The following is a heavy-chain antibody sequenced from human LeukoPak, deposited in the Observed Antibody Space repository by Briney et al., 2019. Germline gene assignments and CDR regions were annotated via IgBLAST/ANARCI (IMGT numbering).Heavy chain of an antibody. J-gene: IGHJ4*02. V-gene: IGHV3-30*04. CDR1: GFTFSSYA. CDR2: ISYDGNNK. Sequence: GGSLRLSCAASGFTFSSYAMHWVRQAPGKGLEWVAVISYDGNNKYYADSVKGRFTISRDNSKNTLYLQMNSLRAEDTAVYYCAGDRATSYFDYWGQGALVTISS. CDR3: AGDRATSYFDY. D-gene: IGHD1-26*01.